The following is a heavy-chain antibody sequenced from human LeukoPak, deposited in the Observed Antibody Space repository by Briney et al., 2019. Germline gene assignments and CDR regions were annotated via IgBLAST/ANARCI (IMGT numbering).Heavy chain of an antibody. J-gene: IGHJ4*02. D-gene: IGHD6-19*01. CDR3: ARSKGSSGWYDY. CDR1: GGSISSYY. V-gene: IGHV4-59*01. Sequence: SETLSLTCTVSGGSISSYYWSWIRQPPGKGLEWIGYIYYSGSTNYNPSLKSRVTISVDTSKNQFSLKLSSVTAADTAVYYCARSKGSSGWYDYWGQGTLVTVS. CDR2: IYYSGST.